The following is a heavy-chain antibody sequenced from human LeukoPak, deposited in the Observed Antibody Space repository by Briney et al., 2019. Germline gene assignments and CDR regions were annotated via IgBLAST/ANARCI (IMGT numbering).Heavy chain of an antibody. Sequence: ASVKLSCKASGGTFSSYAISWVRQAPGQGLEWMGGIIPIFGTANYAQKFQGRVTITADKSTSTAYMELSSLRSEDTAVYYCARPSGSYGEEYYYYMDVWGKGTTVTVSS. D-gene: IGHD1-26*01. CDR2: IIPIFGTA. V-gene: IGHV1-69*06. CDR1: GGTFSSYA. J-gene: IGHJ6*03. CDR3: ARPSGSYGEEYYYYMDV.